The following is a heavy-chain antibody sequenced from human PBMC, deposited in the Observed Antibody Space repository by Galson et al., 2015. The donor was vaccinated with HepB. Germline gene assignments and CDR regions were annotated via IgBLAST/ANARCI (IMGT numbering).Heavy chain of an antibody. CDR1: GFTFSNAW. J-gene: IGHJ4*02. CDR2: IKSKTDGGTT. Sequence: LRLSCAASGFTFSNAWMNWVRQAPGKGLEWVGRIKSKTDGGTTDYAAPVKGRFTISRDDSKNTLYLQMNSLKTEDTAVYYCTTGKGGYDFWSGYLFDYWGQGTLVTVSS. V-gene: IGHV3-15*07. D-gene: IGHD3-3*01. CDR3: TTGKGGYDFWSGYLFDY.